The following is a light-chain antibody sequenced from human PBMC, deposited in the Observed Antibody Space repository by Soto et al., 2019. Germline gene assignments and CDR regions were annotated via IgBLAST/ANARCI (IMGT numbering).Light chain of an antibody. Sequence: QSVLAQPASVSGSPGQSITIPCTGTSNDIGGYIYVSWYQHHPGRAPKLIIYEVRNRPSGVSNRFSGSKSDNTASLTISGLQAEDEATYYCSSYTSGDTLAFGGGTKVTV. CDR3: SSYTSGDTLA. J-gene: IGLJ2*01. CDR2: EVR. V-gene: IGLV2-14*01. CDR1: SNDIGGYIY.